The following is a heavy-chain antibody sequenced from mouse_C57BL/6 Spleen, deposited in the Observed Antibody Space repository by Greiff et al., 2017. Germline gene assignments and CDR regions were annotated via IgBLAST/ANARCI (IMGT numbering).Heavy chain of an antibody. D-gene: IGHD1-1*01. CDR1: GYTFTDHI. J-gene: IGHJ2*01. CDR3: VTEVVGDY. Sequence: QVQLKQSGAELASPGASVTLSCKASGYTFTDHIMNWVKKRPGQGLEWIGRIYPVSGETYYNPKFMGKATFSVDRSSSTVYMVLNSLTSEDPAVYCCVTEVVGDYWGQGTTLTGSA. V-gene: IGHV1-11*01. CDR2: IYPVSGET.